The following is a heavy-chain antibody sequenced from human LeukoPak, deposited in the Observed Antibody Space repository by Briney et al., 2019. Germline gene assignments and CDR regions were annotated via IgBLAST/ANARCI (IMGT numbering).Heavy chain of an antibody. CDR2: FDPEDGET. CDR3: ATSTPIVGATPNLDY. Sequence: ASVKVSCKVSGYTLTELSMHWVRQAPGKGLEWMGGFDPEDGETIYAQKFQGRVTMTEDTSTDTAYMELSSLRSEDTAVYYCATSTPIVGATPNLDYWGQGTPVTVSS. D-gene: IGHD1-26*01. V-gene: IGHV1-24*01. CDR1: GYTLTELS. J-gene: IGHJ4*02.